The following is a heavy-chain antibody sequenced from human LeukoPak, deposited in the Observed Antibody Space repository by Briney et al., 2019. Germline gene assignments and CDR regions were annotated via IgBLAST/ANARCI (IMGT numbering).Heavy chain of an antibody. D-gene: IGHD3-22*01. J-gene: IGHJ3*02. CDR2: ISSNSTYI. CDR3: ARVASTIVVVNAFDI. Sequence: GGSLRLSCAASGFTFSSYSMNWVRQAPGKGLEWVSSISSNSTYIYYADSLKGRFTISRDNAKNSLYLQMNSLRAEDTAVYYCARVASTIVVVNAFDIWGQGTMVTVSS. V-gene: IGHV3-21*01. CDR1: GFTFSSYS.